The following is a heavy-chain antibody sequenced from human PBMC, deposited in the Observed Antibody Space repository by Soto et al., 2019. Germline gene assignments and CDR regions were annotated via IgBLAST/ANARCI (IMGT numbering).Heavy chain of an antibody. J-gene: IGHJ6*02. CDR1: GGSFSSGDYY. V-gene: IGHV4-30-4*01. CDR2: IYYTGST. Sequence: QVQLQESGPGVVKPSQTLSLTCTVSGGSFSSGDYYWSWVRQPPGKGLEWIGYIYYTGSTFNNPSLKSRVWISIDTSKTQFSLKLSSVTAADTAVYYCARIHFGDEPSYYYYGMDVCGQGTTVTVSS. CDR3: ARIHFGDEPSYYYYGMDV. D-gene: IGHD4-17*01.